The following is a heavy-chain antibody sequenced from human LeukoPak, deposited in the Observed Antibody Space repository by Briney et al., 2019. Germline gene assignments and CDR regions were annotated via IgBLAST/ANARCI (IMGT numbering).Heavy chain of an antibody. CDR3: TTRACHAGGCSSSFYYYYGLHF. D-gene: IGHD3-16*01. CDR1: GNSISNYA. J-gene: IGHJ6*02. CDR2: IIPIFGTA. V-gene: IGHV1-69*01. Sequence: SVKVSCKASGNSISNYAVSWVRQAPGQGFEWMGGIIPIFGTADYAQKFQGGVTITADQSTSTTYMALSSLKSEDTATYYCTTRACHAGGCSSSFYYYYGLHFWGQGTTVSVSS.